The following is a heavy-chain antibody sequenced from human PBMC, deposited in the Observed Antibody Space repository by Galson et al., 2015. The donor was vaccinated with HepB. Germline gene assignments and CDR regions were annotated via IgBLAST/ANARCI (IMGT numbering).Heavy chain of an antibody. Sequence: SLRLSCAASGFTFRSYDFHWVRQTTEKGLEWVSAIGVGGDTYYPGSVKGRFTVFRENADNSLYLQMNSLRAGDTAVYYCAREMRDDYIRSWYLDLWGRGTLVTVSS. V-gene: IGHV3-13*01. CDR3: AREMRDDYIRSWYLDL. CDR2: IGVGGDT. D-gene: IGHD5-24*01. J-gene: IGHJ2*01. CDR1: GFTFRSYD.